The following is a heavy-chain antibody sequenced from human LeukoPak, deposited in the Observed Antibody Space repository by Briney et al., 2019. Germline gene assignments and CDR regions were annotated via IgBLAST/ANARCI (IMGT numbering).Heavy chain of an antibody. Sequence: ASVKVSCKASGGTFSSYAISWVRQAPGQGLEWMGGIIPLFGTANYAQKFQGRVTITADKSTSTAYMELSSLRSEDTAVYYCARGHMVRGVISPYGMDVWGKGTTVTVSS. D-gene: IGHD3-10*01. CDR1: GGTFSSYA. V-gene: IGHV1-69*06. J-gene: IGHJ6*04. CDR3: ARGHMVRGVISPYGMDV. CDR2: IIPLFGTA.